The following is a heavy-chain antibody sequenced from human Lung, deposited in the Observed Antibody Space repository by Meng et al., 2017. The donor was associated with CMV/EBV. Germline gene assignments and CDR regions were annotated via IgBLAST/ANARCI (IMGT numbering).Heavy chain of an antibody. CDR3: ARVDGTYYDFWSGSVGSWVDP. V-gene: IGHV4-59*01. CDR2: TYYSGST. CDR1: AGSITSYY. D-gene: IGHD3-3*01. J-gene: IGHJ5*02. Sequence: SELLSPTCTVLAGSITSYYWSWIRQPPGNGLEWIGYTYYSGSTNYNPSLKSRVTIAVDTSKNQFSLKLSSVTAADTAVYYCARVDGTYYDFWSGSVGSWVDPWGRGTLVTVSS.